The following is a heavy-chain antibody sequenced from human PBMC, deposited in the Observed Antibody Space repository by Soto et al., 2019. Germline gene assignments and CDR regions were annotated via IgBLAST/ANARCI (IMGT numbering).Heavy chain of an antibody. J-gene: IGHJ6*03. V-gene: IGHV4-39*01. CDR3: ARLSTWSGNYLYNHFYMDV. Sequence: SETLSLTCTVSGGSISSSSYYWGWIRQPPGKGLEWIGNIYYSGNTYYYPSLKSRATLSVDTSKNRFSLKLSSVTAADTAIYYCARLSTWSGNYLYNHFYMDVRGKGTTVTVSS. D-gene: IGHD3-3*01. CDR1: GGSISSSSYY. CDR2: IYYSGNT.